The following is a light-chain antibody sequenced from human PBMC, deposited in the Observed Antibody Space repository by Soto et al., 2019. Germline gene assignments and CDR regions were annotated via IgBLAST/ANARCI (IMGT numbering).Light chain of an antibody. V-gene: IGKV1-39*01. J-gene: IGKJ2*01. CDR2: AAS. CDR1: QRISCY. CDR3: QLSYITPVT. Sequence: DIQMTQSPSSLSASVGDRVTITCRASQRISCYLNWYQQKPGQPPKLLIYAASSLQSGVPSRFSGSASGTDFTLSISSLQPEDSATYYFQLSYITPVTFGQGTKLEIK.